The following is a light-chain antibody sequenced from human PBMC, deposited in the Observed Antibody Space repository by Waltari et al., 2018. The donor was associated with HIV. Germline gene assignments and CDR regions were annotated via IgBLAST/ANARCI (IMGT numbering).Light chain of an antibody. J-gene: IGKJ2*01. V-gene: IGKV1-5*03. CDR2: LAS. CDR1: QNIGNF. Sequence: DIRMTQSPSTLSAFIGDRVTISCRASQNIGNFLAWYQQKPGKAPKLLISLASSRERGVPIRFSGSGSGSDFSLTISGLQYEDFATYYCKQFETYYIFGQGTRLE. CDR3: KQFETYYI.